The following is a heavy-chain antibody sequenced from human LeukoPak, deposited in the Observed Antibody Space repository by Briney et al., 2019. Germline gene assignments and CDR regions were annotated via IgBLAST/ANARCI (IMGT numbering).Heavy chain of an antibody. J-gene: IGHJ6*02. D-gene: IGHD5-18*01. Sequence: SVKVSCKASGGTFSSYAISWVRQAPGQGLEWMGRIIPILGIANYAQKFQGRVTITADKSTSTAYMELSSLRSEDTAVYYCARAPDTAMDYYYYYGMDVWGQGTTVTVSS. V-gene: IGHV1-69*04. CDR2: IIPILGIA. CDR3: ARAPDTAMDYYYYYGMDV. CDR1: GGTFSSYA.